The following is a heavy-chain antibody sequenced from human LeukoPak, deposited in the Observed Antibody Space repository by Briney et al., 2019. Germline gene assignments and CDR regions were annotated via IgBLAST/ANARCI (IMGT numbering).Heavy chain of an antibody. CDR1: GFTFSSYA. CDR2: ISYDGSNK. V-gene: IGHV3-30-3*01. J-gene: IGHJ4*02. CDR3: ARPGEWIQLWTAYYFDY. Sequence: GALRLSCAASGFTFSSYAMHWVRQAPGKGLEWVAVISYDGSNKYYADSVKGRFTISRDNSKNTLYLQMNSLRAEDTAVYYCARPGEWIQLWTAYYFDYWGQGTLVTVSS. D-gene: IGHD5-18*01.